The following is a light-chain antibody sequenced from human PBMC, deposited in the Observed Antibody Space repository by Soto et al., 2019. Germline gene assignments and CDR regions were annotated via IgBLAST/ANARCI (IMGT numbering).Light chain of an antibody. V-gene: IGKV3-20*01. J-gene: IGKJ4*01. Sequence: EIVLTQSPATLSLSPGERATLSCRASQSVSSSYLAWYQQKPGQAPRLLIYGASSRATGIPDRFSGSGSGTDFTLTISRLEPEDFAVYYCKQYGSSPLTFGGGTKVDIK. CDR3: KQYGSSPLT. CDR2: GAS. CDR1: QSVSSSY.